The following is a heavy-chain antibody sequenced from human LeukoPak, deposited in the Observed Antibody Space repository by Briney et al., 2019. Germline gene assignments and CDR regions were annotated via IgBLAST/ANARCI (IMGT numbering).Heavy chain of an antibody. D-gene: IGHD3-22*01. J-gene: IGHJ3*02. CDR1: GFTFDDYG. CDR2: INWNGGST. Sequence: PGGSLRLSCAASGFTFDDYGMSWVRQAPGKGLEWVSGINWNGGSTGYADSVKGRFTISRDNAKNSLYLQMNSLRAEDTALYYCASWRDTYYYDSSGLRLNIWGQGTMVTVSS. V-gene: IGHV3-20*04. CDR3: ASWRDTYYYDSSGLRLNI.